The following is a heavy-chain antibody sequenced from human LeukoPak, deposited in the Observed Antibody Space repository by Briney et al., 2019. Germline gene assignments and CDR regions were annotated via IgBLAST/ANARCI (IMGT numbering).Heavy chain of an antibody. V-gene: IGHV3-30*18. CDR1: GFTFSSYG. CDR3: AKGQGYSGYDWEFDY. J-gene: IGHJ4*02. Sequence: PGGSLRLSCAASGFTFSSYGMHWVRQAPGKGLEWVAVISYDGSNKYYADSVKGRFTISRDNSKNTLYLQMNSLRAEDTAVYYCAKGQGYSGYDWEFDYWGQGTLITVSS. CDR2: ISYDGSNK. D-gene: IGHD5-12*01.